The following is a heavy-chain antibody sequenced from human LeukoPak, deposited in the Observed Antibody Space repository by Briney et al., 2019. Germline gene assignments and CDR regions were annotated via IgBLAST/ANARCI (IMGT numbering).Heavy chain of an antibody. Sequence: SVKVSCKASGGTFNSYDISWVRQAPGQGLEWMGGIIPIFGTANYAQKFQGRVTITADESTSTAYMELSSLRSEDTAVYYCARALREQHVFFEGGYWGQGTLVTVSS. J-gene: IGHJ4*02. CDR3: ARALREQHVFFEGGY. D-gene: IGHD6-6*01. V-gene: IGHV1-69*13. CDR1: GGTFNSYD. CDR2: IIPIFGTA.